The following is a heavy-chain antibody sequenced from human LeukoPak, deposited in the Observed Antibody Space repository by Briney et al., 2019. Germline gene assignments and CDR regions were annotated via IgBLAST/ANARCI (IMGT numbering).Heavy chain of an antibody. D-gene: IGHD2/OR15-2a*01. Sequence: PGGSLRLSCAASGFTFSNYWMSWVRQAPGKGLEWVANIKQDGSEKYYVDSVKGRFTISRDNAKNSLYLQMNSLRAEDTAVYYCARDGSMDYFDYWGQGTLVTVSS. CDR3: ARDGSMDYFDY. CDR1: GFTFSNYW. J-gene: IGHJ4*02. CDR2: IKQDGSEK. V-gene: IGHV3-7*01.